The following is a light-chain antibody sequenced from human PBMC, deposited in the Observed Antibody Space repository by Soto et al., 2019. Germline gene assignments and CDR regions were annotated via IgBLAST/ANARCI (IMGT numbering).Light chain of an antibody. CDR1: RSDIGSYND. Sequence: QSVLTQPASVSGSPGQSITISCSGTRSDIGSYNDVAWYKQFPGKTPKTLIYGVSNRPSGVSSRSSGSKSGNTASLTISGLQAEDEADYYCISYTGSSTSDVFGSGPKVTVL. CDR3: ISYTGSSTSDV. J-gene: IGLJ1*01. V-gene: IGLV2-14*01. CDR2: GVS.